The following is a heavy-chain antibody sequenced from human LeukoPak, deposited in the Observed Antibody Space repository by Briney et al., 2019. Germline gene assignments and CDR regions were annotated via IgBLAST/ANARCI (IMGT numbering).Heavy chain of an antibody. J-gene: IGHJ4*02. CDR1: GFTFSSYA. D-gene: IGHD2/OR15-2a*01. V-gene: IGHV3-30-3*01. CDR3: ARGDSTTASFDY. Sequence: PGRSLRFSCAASGFTFSSYAMHWVRQAPGKGLEWVAVISYDGSNKYYADSVKGRFTISRDNSKNTLYLQMNSLRPEDTAVYYCARGDSTTASFDYWGQGTLVTVSS. CDR2: ISYDGSNK.